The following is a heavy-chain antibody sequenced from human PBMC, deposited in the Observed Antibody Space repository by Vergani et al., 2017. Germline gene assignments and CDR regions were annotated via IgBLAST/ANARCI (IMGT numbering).Heavy chain of an antibody. Sequence: VHLVESGGGVVQPGGSLRLSCAASGFTFGDYYMAWIRLAPGKGLDWVASIKRDGTETFYVDSVKGRFTISRDNAKTTLYLQMNSLRAEDTAVYYCAKDWGDIVVVPAAIPDYWGQGTLVTVSS. CDR2: IKRDGTET. V-gene: IGHV3-7*01. CDR3: AKDWGDIVVVPAAIPDY. J-gene: IGHJ4*02. D-gene: IGHD2-2*01. CDR1: GFTFGDYY.